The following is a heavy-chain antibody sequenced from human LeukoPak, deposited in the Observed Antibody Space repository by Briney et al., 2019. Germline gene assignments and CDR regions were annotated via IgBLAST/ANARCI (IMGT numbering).Heavy chain of an antibody. CDR1: GFTFSNYW. CDR3: ERAQPIS. CDR2: IKQDGSEK. Sequence: GGSLRLSCAASGFTFSNYWMTWVRQAPGKGLEWVANIKQDGSEKYCVDSLKGRFTISRDNAKNSLYLQMNSLRTEDTAVYYCERAQPISWGQGTLVTVSS. V-gene: IGHV3-7*04. J-gene: IGHJ5*02. D-gene: IGHD3-9*01.